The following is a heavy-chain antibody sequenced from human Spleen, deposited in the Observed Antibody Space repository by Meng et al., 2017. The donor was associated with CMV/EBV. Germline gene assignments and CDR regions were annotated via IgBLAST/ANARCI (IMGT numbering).Heavy chain of an antibody. V-gene: IGHV3-23*01. CDR2: ISGSGDST. J-gene: IGHJ4*02. CDR3: ARDPIGGSYRGSHFEY. Sequence: VGSLRLSCAASGFTFSSYAMHWVRQAPGKGLEWVSVISGSGDSTYYADSVKGRFTISRDNSKNTLYVQMNSLRPEDTAVYYCARDPIGGSYRGSHFEYWGQGTLVTVSS. CDR1: GFTFSSYA. D-gene: IGHD1-26*01.